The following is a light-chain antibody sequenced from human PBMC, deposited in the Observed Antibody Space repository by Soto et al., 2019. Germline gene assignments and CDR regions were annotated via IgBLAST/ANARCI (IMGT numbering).Light chain of an antibody. CDR1: QSIRSW. Sequence: IHMTHSPSTLSASVLYRVTITCLASQSIRSWLAWYQQRPGKAPKVLIYGASTLQSGVPSRSSGSGSGTDFTLTISSLQPEDSTTYYCQQTYTTPWTFGQGTKVDIK. CDR3: QQTYTTPWT. V-gene: IGKV1-39*01. J-gene: IGKJ1*01. CDR2: GAS.